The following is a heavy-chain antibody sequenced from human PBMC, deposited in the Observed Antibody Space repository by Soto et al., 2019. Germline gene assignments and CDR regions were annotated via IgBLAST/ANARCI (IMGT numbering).Heavy chain of an antibody. D-gene: IGHD2-2*02. J-gene: IGHJ2*01. V-gene: IGHV5-10-1*01. CDR3: AIRDHCTSTSCYTYWYFDV. Sequence: GESLKISCKGSGYSFINYWINWVRQMPGKGLEWMGRIDPSDSDAKYSPSFQGHVTISVDKSINTAYLQWNSLKASDTALYYCAIRDHCTSTSCYTYWYFDVWGRGTLVTVSS. CDR1: GYSFINYW. CDR2: IDPSDSDA.